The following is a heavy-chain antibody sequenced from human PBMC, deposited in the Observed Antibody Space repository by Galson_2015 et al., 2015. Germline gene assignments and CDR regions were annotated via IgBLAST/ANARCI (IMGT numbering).Heavy chain of an antibody. CDR1: VGSISSYY. Sequence: ETLSLTCTVSVGSISSYYWSWIRQPPGRGLEWIGYIYYSGSSNYNPSPKSRVTISVDTSKNQFSLKLSSVTAADTAVYYCARDQDDYSNPGRGGMDVWGQGTTVTVSS. V-gene: IGHV4-59*01. J-gene: IGHJ6*02. D-gene: IGHD4-11*01. CDR2: IYYSGSS. CDR3: ARDQDDYSNPGRGGMDV.